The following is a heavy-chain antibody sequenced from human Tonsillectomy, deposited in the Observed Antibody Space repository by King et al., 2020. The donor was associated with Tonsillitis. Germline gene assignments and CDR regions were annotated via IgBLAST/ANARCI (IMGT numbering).Heavy chain of an antibody. CDR3: ARDQSVYTYGFQAGFDY. CDR1: GFTFSTYW. V-gene: IGHV3-7*03. Sequence: VQLVESGGGLVQPGGSLRLSCAVSGFTFSTYWMSWVRQAPGKGLEWVANIKQDGSEKYYVDSVKGRFTISRDNAKNSLYLQMNSLRAEDTAVYYCARDQSVYTYGFQAGFDYWGQGTLVTVSS. CDR2: IKQDGSEK. J-gene: IGHJ4*02. D-gene: IGHD5-18*01.